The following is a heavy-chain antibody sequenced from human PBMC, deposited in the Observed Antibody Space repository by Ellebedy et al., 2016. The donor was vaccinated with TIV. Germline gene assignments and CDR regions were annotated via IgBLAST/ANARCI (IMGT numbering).Heavy chain of an antibody. CDR1: GFTFGDFV. V-gene: IGHV3-49*04. Sequence: GESLKISXTASGFTFGDFVISWVRQAPGKGLEWVGFIGSQGYGWNTQYAASVKGRFTISRDDSKSIAYLQMNSLKTEDTALYYCAREAANWNYPYYYYNGMDVWGQGTTVTVSS. J-gene: IGHJ6*02. D-gene: IGHD1-7*01. CDR2: IGSQGYGWNT. CDR3: AREAANWNYPYYYYNGMDV.